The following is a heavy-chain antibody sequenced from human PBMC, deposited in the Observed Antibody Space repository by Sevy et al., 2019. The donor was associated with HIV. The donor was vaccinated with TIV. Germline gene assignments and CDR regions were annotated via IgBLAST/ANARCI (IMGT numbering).Heavy chain of an antibody. J-gene: IGHJ3*02. CDR1: GFSFSNAW. CDR2: IKSKTDGGTT. V-gene: IGHV3-15*01. CDR3: TAVKMVYAIMGHAFDI. Sequence: GGSLRLSCAASGFSFSNAWMSWVHQAPGKGLEWVGRIKSKTDGGTTDSAAPVKGRFTISRDDSKNTLYLQMNSLKTEDTAVYYCTAVKMVYAIMGHAFDIWGQGTMVTVSS. D-gene: IGHD2-8*01.